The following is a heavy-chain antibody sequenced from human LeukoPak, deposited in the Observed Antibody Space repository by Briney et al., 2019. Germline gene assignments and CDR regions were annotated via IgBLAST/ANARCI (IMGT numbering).Heavy chain of an antibody. CDR1: GYSFTIYW. Sequence: GESLKICCKGSGYSFTIYWIGWVRQMPGKGLGWMGIIYPGDSDTRYSPSFQGQVTISADMSISPAYLQWSSLKALDTAMYYCARLGRLGNTGYMDVWGKGTTVTVS. J-gene: IGHJ6*03. V-gene: IGHV5-51*01. CDR3: ARLGRLGNTGYMDV. D-gene: IGHD2-8*02. CDR2: IYPGDSDT.